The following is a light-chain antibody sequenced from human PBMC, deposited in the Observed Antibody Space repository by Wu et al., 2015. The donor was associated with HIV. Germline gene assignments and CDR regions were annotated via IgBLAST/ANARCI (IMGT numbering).Light chain of an antibody. V-gene: IGKV1-27*01. Sequence: DIQMTQSPSSLSASVGDRVTITCRASQGISNFLAWYQQKPGKPPKVLIYAASTLQSGVPSRFSGSGSGTDFTLTISGLQPEDFATYFCQQHYSTSQLTFGGGTKVEIK. CDR1: QGISNF. J-gene: IGKJ4*01. CDR2: AAS. CDR3: QQHYSTSQLT.